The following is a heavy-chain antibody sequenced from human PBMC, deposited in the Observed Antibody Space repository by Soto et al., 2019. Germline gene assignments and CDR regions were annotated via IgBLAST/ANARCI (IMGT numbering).Heavy chain of an antibody. CDR2: ISSSGSTI. CDR3: ARSQLVRFSYYHYYMDV. Sequence: GSLRLSCAASGFTFSDYYMSWIRQAPGKGLEWVSYISSSGSTIYYADSVKGRFTISRDNAKNSLYLQMNSLRAEDTAVYYCARSQLVRFSYYHYYMDVWGKGTTVTVSS. D-gene: IGHD6-13*01. J-gene: IGHJ6*03. CDR1: GFTFSDYY. V-gene: IGHV3-11*01.